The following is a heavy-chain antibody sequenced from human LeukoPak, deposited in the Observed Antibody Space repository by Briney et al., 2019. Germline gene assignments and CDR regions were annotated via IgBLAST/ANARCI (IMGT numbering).Heavy chain of an antibody. J-gene: IGHJ2*01. CDR3: ASVGYYYDSRGYSDHWYFDL. CDR2: IYYSGST. V-gene: IGHV4-59*01. CDR1: GGSISSYY. Sequence: PSGTLSLTCTVAGGSISSYYWSWIRQPPGKGLEWIGYIYYSGSTNYNPSLKSRVTISVDTSKNQFSLKLSSVTAADTAVYYCASVGYYYDSRGYSDHWYFDLCGRGTLVTVSS. D-gene: IGHD3-22*01.